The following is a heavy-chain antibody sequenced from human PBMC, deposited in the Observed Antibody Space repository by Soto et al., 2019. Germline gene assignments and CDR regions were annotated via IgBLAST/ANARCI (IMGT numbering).Heavy chain of an antibody. Sequence: PSPTRALTCAISADIVSSNTASWNCIRQSPSRGLEWLVRAYFRSKWYNDYAVSVKSRIIINPDTSNNQFSLQLNSVTPEDTAVYFCAKGDNLGPKTGYAFDRWGQGIMVTVSS. V-gene: IGHV6-1*01. CDR2: AYFRSKWYN. D-gene: IGHD5-12*01. J-gene: IGHJ4*02. CDR1: ADIVSSNTAS. CDR3: AKGDNLGPKTGYAFDR.